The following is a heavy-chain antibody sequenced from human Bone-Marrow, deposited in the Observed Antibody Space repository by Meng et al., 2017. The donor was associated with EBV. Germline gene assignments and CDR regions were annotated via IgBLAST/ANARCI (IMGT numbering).Heavy chain of an antibody. Sequence: QVQLVQSGAEVKKPXASVKVSXXASXYTFTSYAMHWVRQAPGQRLEWMGWINAGNGNTKYSQKFQGRVTITRDTSASTAYMELSSLRSEDTAVYYCARNYDFWSGYSPGFDYWGQGTMVTVSS. CDR2: INAGNGNT. J-gene: IGHJ4*02. D-gene: IGHD3-3*01. V-gene: IGHV1-3*01. CDR3: ARNYDFWSGYSPGFDY. CDR1: XYTFTSYA.